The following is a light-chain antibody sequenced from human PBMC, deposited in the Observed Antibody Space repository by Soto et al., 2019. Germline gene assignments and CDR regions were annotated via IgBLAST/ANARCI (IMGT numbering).Light chain of an antibody. Sequence: EIVLTQSPGTLSLSPGERATLSCRASQSVSSSYLAWYQQKPGQAPRLLIYGASSRATGIPDRFSGSGSGTDFTLTISRLEPEDFAVYYCQQYGSSPPWGFGVGTKVEIK. CDR1: QSVSSSY. J-gene: IGKJ1*01. CDR2: GAS. V-gene: IGKV3-20*01. CDR3: QQYGSSPPWG.